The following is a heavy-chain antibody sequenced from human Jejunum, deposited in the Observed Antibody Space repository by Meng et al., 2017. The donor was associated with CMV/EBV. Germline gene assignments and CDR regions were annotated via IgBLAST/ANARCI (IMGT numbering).Heavy chain of an antibody. CDR3: ARDEGTHGWFDP. D-gene: IGHD3-10*01. Sequence: SGFTFSNYGMGWVRQAPGKGLEWVANINQDGSETYYVDSVKGRFTISRDNAKNSLYLQMNSLRAEDTAVYYCARDEGTHGWFDPWGQGTRVTVSS. J-gene: IGHJ5*02. V-gene: IGHV3-7*01. CDR2: INQDGSET. CDR1: GFTFSNYG.